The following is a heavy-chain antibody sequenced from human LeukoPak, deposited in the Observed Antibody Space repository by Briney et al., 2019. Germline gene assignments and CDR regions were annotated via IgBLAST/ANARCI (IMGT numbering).Heavy chain of an antibody. CDR3: AIKLERRYYYYYYMDV. V-gene: IGHV1-8*02. D-gene: IGHD1-1*01. Sequence: ASVKVSCKASGYTFTSYYMHWVRQATGQGLEWMGWMNPNSGNTGYAQKFQGRVTMTRNTSISTAYMELSSLRSEDTAVYYCAIKLERRYYYYYYMDVWGKGTTVAISS. J-gene: IGHJ6*03. CDR1: GYTFTSYY. CDR2: MNPNSGNT.